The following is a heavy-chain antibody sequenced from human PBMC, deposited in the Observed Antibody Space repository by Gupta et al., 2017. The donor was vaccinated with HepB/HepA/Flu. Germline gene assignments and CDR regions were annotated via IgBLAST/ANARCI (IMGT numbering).Heavy chain of an antibody. CDR1: GFTFINAW. CDR2: IKSKIDGETT. Sequence: VQLVESGGGLVRPGGSLRLSCAASGFTFINAWMSWVRQSPGKGLEWVGRIKSKIDGETTDYAAPVKGRFTISRDDSKNTLFLQMNSLKTEDTAVYYCSYYYDSSAYSDFDYWGQGTLVTVSS. CDR3: SYYYDSSAYSDFDY. J-gene: IGHJ4*02. V-gene: IGHV3-15*01. D-gene: IGHD3-22*01.